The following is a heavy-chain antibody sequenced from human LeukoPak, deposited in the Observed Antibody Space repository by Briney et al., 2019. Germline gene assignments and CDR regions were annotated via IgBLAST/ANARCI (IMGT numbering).Heavy chain of an antibody. V-gene: IGHV3-30*18. J-gene: IGHJ4*02. CDR3: AKVGDGYDY. D-gene: IGHD5-24*01. CDR2: ISCDGSNK. CDR1: GFTFSSYG. Sequence: GRSLRLSCAASGFTFSSYGMHWVRQAPGKGLEWVAVISCDGSNKYYADSVKGRFTISRDNSKNTLYLQMNSLRAEDTAVYYCAKVGDGYDYWGQGTLVTVSS.